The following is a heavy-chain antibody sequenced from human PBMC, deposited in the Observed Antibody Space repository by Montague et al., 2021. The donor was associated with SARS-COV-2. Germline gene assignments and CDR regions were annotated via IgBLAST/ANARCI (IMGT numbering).Heavy chain of an antibody. V-gene: IGHV4-31*03. CDR3: ARVRITMIVVVDAFDI. Sequence: LSLTRTVSGRSISSGGYYWSWIRQHPGKGLEWIGYIYYSGSTYYNPSLKSRVTISVDTSKNQFSLKLSSVTAADTAVYYCARVRITMIVVVDAFDIWGQGTMVTVPS. D-gene: IGHD3-22*01. CDR2: IYYSGST. CDR1: GRSISSGGYY. J-gene: IGHJ3*02.